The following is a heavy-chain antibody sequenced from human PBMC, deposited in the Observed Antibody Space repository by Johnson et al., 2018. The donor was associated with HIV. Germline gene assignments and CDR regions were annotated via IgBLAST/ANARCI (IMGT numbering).Heavy chain of an antibody. CDR2: IRYDGSNK. Sequence: VQLVESGGGVVQPGGSLRLSCAASGFTFSSYGMHWVRQAPGKGLEWVAFIRYDGSNKYYADSVKGRFTISRDNSKNTLYLQMNSLRAEDTAVYYCARYYDYVGGNPATQDAFDIWGQGTMVTVSS. D-gene: IGHD3-16*01. V-gene: IGHV3-30*02. CDR1: GFTFSSYG. CDR3: ARYYDYVGGNPATQDAFDI. J-gene: IGHJ3*02.